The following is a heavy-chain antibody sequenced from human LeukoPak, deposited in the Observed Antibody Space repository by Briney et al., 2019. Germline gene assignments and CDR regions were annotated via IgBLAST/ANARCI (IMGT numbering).Heavy chain of an antibody. Sequence: GGSLRLSCTGSGFTCGDYAINWVRQAPRKGLEWVGFIRSKAYGGTPEYAASVKGRFTISRDDSKSIAYLQMNSLKTEDTAVYYCTRVIVATKDYWGQGTLVTVSS. CDR1: GFTCGDYA. V-gene: IGHV3-49*04. J-gene: IGHJ4*02. CDR3: TRVIVATKDY. CDR2: IRSKAYGGTP. D-gene: IGHD5-12*01.